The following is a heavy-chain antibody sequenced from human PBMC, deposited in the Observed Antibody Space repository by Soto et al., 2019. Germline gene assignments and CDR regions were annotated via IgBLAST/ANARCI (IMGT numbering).Heavy chain of an antibody. J-gene: IGHJ6*02. CDR2: ISNDGGIE. CDR3: ARAVPAMDV. V-gene: IGHV3-30-3*01. CDR1: GFTLSDFA. Sequence: QVQLVQSGGGVVQPGRSLRLSCAASGFTLSDFAMHWVRQAPGKGLEWVALISNDGGIEHYGDSVRGRFTISRDNSKHMLYLQMTSLRVEDTAAYYCARAVPAMDVWGQGTTVTVSS.